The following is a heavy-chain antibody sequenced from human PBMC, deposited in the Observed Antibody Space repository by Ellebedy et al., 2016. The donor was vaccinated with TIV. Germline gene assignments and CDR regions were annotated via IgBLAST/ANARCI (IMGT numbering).Heavy chain of an antibody. D-gene: IGHD3-3*01. J-gene: IGHJ6*03. CDR1: GYSFTSYW. CDR3: ARVADGYDFWSGYYPYYYYYYMDV. CDR2: IYPGDSDT. V-gene: IGHV5-51*01. Sequence: GESLKISXKGSGYSFTSYWIGWVRQMPGKGLEWMGIIYPGDSDTRYSPSFQGQVTISADKSISTAYLQWSSLKASDTAMYYCARVADGYDFWSGYYPYYYYYYMDVWGKGTTVTVSS.